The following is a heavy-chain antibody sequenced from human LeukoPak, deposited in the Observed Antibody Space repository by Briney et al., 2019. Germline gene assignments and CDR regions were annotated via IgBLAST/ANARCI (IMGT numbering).Heavy chain of an antibody. V-gene: IGHV3-23*01. J-gene: IGHJ4*02. Sequence: PGGSLRLSCAASGFTFSSYAMSWVRQAPGKGLEWVSAISGSGGSTYYADSVKGRFTISRDNSKNTLYLQMNSLRAEDTAVYYCAKLLYYDFWSGPNDPHYYFDYWGQGTLVTVSS. CDR3: AKLLYYDFWSGPNDPHYYFDY. CDR1: GFTFSSYA. D-gene: IGHD3-3*01. CDR2: ISGSGGST.